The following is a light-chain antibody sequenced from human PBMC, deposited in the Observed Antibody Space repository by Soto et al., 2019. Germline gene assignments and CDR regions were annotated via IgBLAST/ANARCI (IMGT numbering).Light chain of an antibody. CDR3: SSFTSTTTVGI. V-gene: IGLV2-14*01. Sequence: QSALTQPASVSGSPGQSITISCSGTSSDIGAYNYVSWYQQHPGTAPKLVIYEDSNRPSGVSVRFSGSKSGNTASLTISGLQTDDEAQYYCSSFTSTTTVGIFGGGTKLTVL. CDR2: EDS. CDR1: SSDIGAYNY. J-gene: IGLJ2*01.